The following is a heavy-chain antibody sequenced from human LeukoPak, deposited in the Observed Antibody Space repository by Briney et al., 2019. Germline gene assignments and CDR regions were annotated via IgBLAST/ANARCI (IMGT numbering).Heavy chain of an antibody. CDR3: GREDSTLNPPADY. Sequence: GGSLRLSCAASGFTFSSYDMHWVRQATGKGLEWVSAIGTAGDTYYPGSVKGRFTISRDISKNTVYLQMSSLGAEDTAVYFCGREDSTLNPPADYWGQETLVTVSS. V-gene: IGHV3-13*01. J-gene: IGHJ4*02. D-gene: IGHD4-17*01. CDR2: IGTAGDT. CDR1: GFTFSSYD.